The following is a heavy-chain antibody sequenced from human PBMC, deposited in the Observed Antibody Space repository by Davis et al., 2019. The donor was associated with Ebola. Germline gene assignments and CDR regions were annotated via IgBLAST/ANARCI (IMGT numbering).Heavy chain of an antibody. CDR3: ARDAGMVADY. Sequence: ASVKVSCKASGYTFTGYYMHWVRQAPGQGLEWMGWINPNSGGTNYAQKFQGRVTITADKSTSTAYMELSSLRSEDTAVYYCARDAGMVADYWGQGTLVTVSS. V-gene: IGHV1-2*02. J-gene: IGHJ4*02. D-gene: IGHD1-26*01. CDR1: GYTFTGYY. CDR2: INPNSGGT.